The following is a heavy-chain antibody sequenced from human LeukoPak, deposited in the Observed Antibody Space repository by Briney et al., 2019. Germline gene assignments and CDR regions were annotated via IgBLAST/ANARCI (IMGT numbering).Heavy chain of an antibody. CDR2: VNADGGNT. D-gene: IGHD1-26*01. V-gene: IGHV3-23*01. J-gene: IGHJ4*02. CDR3: TKRVKYGGTWDHFAD. Sequence: GGSLRLSCAASGFTFDNYRMSWVRQAPGKGLEWVSTVNADGGNTYHADSVKGRFTISRDNPKSTLILQMNSLRVEDTALYYCTKRVKYGGTWDHFADWGQGTLVTVSS. CDR1: GFTFDNYR.